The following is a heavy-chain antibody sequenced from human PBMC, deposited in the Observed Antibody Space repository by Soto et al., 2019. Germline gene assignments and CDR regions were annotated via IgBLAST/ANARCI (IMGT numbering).Heavy chain of an antibody. CDR1: GGSISSGGYF. J-gene: IGHJ4*02. CDR3: ASELCYDGPPGEFAY. D-gene: IGHD3-10*02. CDR2: ISYSGST. V-gene: IGHV4-31*03. Sequence: PSETLSLICSVSGGSISSGGYFWSWIRQHPGTGLEWIGYISYSGSTYYNPSLESRVSISLDTSKNQLSLHLSSVTAADTAVYYCASELCYDGPPGEFAYRGQGTSVP.